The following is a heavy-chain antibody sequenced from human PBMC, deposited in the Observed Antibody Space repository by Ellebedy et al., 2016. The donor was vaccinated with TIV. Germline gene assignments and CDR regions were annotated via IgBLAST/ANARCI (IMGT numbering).Heavy chain of an antibody. Sequence: SETLSLTXTVSGASISTGSYYWSWIRQPAGKGLEWIGRNYTGGSTNYNPSLKSRVTMSVDTSKNQFSLQLSSVTAADTAVYYCARDREGWNDAFDIWGQGTMVTVSS. D-gene: IGHD1-1*01. CDR1: GASISTGSYY. CDR2: NYTGGST. J-gene: IGHJ3*02. CDR3: ARDREGWNDAFDI. V-gene: IGHV4-61*02.